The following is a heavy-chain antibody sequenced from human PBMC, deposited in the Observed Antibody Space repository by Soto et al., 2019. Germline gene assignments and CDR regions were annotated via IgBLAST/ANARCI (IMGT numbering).Heavy chain of an antibody. D-gene: IGHD6-13*01. Sequence: QVQLQESGPGLVKPSETLSLTCTVSGGSISSYYWSWIRQPPGKGLEWIGYIYYSGSTNYNPSLKSRVTISVDTSKNQFSLKLSSVTAADTAVYYCARTPGQQLVPGDWFDPWGQGTLVTVSS. J-gene: IGHJ5*02. CDR3: ARTPGQQLVPGDWFDP. V-gene: IGHV4-59*01. CDR1: GGSISSYY. CDR2: IYYSGST.